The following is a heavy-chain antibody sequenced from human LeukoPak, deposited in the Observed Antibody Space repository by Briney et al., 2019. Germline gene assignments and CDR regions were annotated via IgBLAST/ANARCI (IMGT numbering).Heavy chain of an antibody. Sequence: SETLSPTCTVSGGSMINYFWFWIRQPPGKGLEWIGFIYYSGSTSYNPSLMSRVTISVDTSKDQFSLSLASVTAADTAVYYCARYDSSWYALDYWGQGTLVTVPS. V-gene: IGHV4-59*08. CDR2: IYYSGST. J-gene: IGHJ4*02. CDR1: GGSMINYF. D-gene: IGHD6-13*01. CDR3: ARYDSSWYALDY.